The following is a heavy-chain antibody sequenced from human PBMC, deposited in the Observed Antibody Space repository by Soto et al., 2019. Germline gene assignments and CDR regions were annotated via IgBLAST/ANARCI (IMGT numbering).Heavy chain of an antibody. Sequence: SETLSLTCAVYGGSFSGYYWTWIRQPPGTGLEWIGEINHSGSTNYNPSLKSRVTISVDTSKNQFSLKLTSVTAADTAVYYCARDRLPMVRGVIARDNWFDPWGRGTLVTDSS. D-gene: IGHD3-10*01. CDR2: INHSGST. V-gene: IGHV4-34*01. CDR1: GGSFSGYY. CDR3: ARDRLPMVRGVIARDNWFDP. J-gene: IGHJ5*02.